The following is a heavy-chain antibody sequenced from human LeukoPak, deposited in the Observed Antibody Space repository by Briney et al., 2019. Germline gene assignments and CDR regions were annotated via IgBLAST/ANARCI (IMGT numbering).Heavy chain of an antibody. D-gene: IGHD6-19*01. Sequence: SETLSLTCAVNRGPFIGYYWSWIRQPPGKGLEWLGETDHSGNTNYNPSLKSRLTISIDTSTNQFPLTLSSVTAADTAVYYCVRGLRDVRGWYHHDFWGQGTLVTVSS. J-gene: IGHJ4*02. CDR3: VRGLRDVRGWYHHDF. CDR2: TDHSGNT. CDR1: RGPFIGYY. V-gene: IGHV4-34*01.